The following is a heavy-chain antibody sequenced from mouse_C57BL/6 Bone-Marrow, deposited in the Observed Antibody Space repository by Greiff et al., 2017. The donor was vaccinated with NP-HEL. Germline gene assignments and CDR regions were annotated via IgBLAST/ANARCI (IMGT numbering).Heavy chain of an antibody. CDR3: ARAGSRVSWFAY. CDR2: ISYDGSN. CDR1: GYSITSGYY. J-gene: IGHJ3*01. V-gene: IGHV3-6*01. D-gene: IGHD1-1*01. Sequence: EVKLMESGPGLVKPSQSLSLTCSVTGYSITSGYYWNWIRQFPGNKLEWMGYISYDGSNNYNPSLKNRISITRDTSKNQFCLKLNSVTTEYTATYYCARAGSRVSWFAYWGQGTLVTVSA.